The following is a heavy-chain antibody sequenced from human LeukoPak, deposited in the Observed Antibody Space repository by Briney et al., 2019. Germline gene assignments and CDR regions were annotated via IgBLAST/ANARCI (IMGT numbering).Heavy chain of an antibody. Sequence: GGSLRLSCAASGFNFSSYGMPWVRQAPGKGLEWVAVISYDGDNKYYADSVKGRFTISRDNSKNTLYLQMNSLRAEDTAVYYCAGGGDGYKPNDAFDIWGQGTMVTVSS. V-gene: IGHV3-30*03. CDR2: ISYDGDNK. D-gene: IGHD5-24*01. CDR1: GFNFSSYG. J-gene: IGHJ3*02. CDR3: AGGGDGYKPNDAFDI.